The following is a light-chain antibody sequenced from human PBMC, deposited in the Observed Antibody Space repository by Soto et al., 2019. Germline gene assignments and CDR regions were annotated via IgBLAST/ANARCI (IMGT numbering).Light chain of an antibody. V-gene: IGKV3-11*01. CDR3: QQYKNWFSIS. Sequence: EIVLTQSPATLSLSPGGRATLSCRASQSVSSYLAWYQQKPGQAPRLLIYDASNRATGIPDRFSGSGSGTDFTLTISRLEPEDFAVYYCQQYKNWFSISFGQGTRLEIK. J-gene: IGKJ5*01. CDR1: QSVSSY. CDR2: DAS.